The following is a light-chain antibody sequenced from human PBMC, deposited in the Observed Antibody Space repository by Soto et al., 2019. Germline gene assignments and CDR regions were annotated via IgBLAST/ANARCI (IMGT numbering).Light chain of an antibody. CDR2: RNN. J-gene: IGLJ1*01. V-gene: IGLV1-47*01. Sequence: QSVLTQPPSASGTPGQRVTISCSGSSSNIGNHYVYWYQHLPGTAPKLLIYRNNQRPSGVPDRFSGSHSGTSGSLAISGLRSEDEADYYCAAWDDSLSGYVFGTGTSSPS. CDR1: SSNIGNHY. CDR3: AAWDDSLSGYV.